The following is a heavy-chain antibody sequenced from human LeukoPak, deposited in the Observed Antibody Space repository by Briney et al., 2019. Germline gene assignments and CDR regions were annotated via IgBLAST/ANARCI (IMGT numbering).Heavy chain of an antibody. Sequence: TPSETLSLTCTVSGGSISSYDWSWIRQPAGKRLEWIGRIYTRGSTNYNPSLKSRVIMSVDTSKNQFSLKLSSVTAADTAVYYCARVSSSWYQDWYFDLWGRGTLVTVSS. CDR3: ARVSSSWYQDWYFDL. CDR2: IYTRGST. CDR1: GGSISSYD. J-gene: IGHJ2*01. D-gene: IGHD6-13*01. V-gene: IGHV4-4*07.